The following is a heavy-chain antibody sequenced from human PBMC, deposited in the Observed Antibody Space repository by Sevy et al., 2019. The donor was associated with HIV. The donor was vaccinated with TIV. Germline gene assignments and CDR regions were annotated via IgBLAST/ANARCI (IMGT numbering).Heavy chain of an antibody. J-gene: IGHJ4*02. CDR3: AKVRCRFCSGGSSYYFDN. V-gene: IGHV3-30*18. D-gene: IGHD2-15*01. CDR2: ISYDGSNK. Sequence: GGSLRLSCAASGFTFSDYGMNWFRQAPGRGLEWVAVISYDGSNKYYSDSVKGRFTISRDNSKYTLFLQMNSLRAEETAVYYCAKVRCRFCSGGSSYYFDNWGQGTLVTVSS. CDR1: GFTFSDYG.